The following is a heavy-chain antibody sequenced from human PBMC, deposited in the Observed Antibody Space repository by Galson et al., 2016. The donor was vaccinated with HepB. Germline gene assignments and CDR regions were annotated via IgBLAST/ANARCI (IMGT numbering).Heavy chain of an antibody. J-gene: IGHJ4*02. Sequence: SLRLSCAASRFTLSDYFMSWIRQAPGKGLEWVSYISSSGHDKYYADSVKGRFTISRDNAKNSLYLQMNSLRAEDTAVYYCAREQSGSYNPYYFDSWGQGTLVTVSS. CDR2: ISSSGHDK. CDR3: AREQSGSYNPYYFDS. D-gene: IGHD3-10*01. CDR1: RFTLSDYF. V-gene: IGHV3-11*01.